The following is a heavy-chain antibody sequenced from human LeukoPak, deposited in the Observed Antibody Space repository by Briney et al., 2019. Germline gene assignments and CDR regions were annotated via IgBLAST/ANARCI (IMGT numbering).Heavy chain of an antibody. Sequence: PSETLSLTCTVSGGSISSYYWSWIRQPPGKGLEWIGYIYYSGSTNYNPSLKSRVTISVDTSKNQFSLKLSSVTAADTAVYYCARVYAGSSWRFDYWGQGTLVTVSS. D-gene: IGHD6-13*01. CDR2: IYYSGST. CDR3: ARVYAGSSWRFDY. J-gene: IGHJ4*02. CDR1: GGSISSYY. V-gene: IGHV4-59*12.